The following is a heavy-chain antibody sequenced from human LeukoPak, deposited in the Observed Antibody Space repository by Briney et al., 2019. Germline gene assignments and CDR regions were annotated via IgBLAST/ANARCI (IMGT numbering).Heavy chain of an antibody. CDR2: ISGSGGST. CDR1: GFTFSSYA. Sequence: PGGSLRLSCAASGFTFSSYAMSWVRQAPGKGLEWVSAISGSGGSTYYADSVEGRFTISRDNSKNTLYLQMNSLRAEDTAVYYCAKDDSSSSVFDYWGQGTLVTVSS. J-gene: IGHJ4*02. CDR3: AKDDSSSSVFDY. D-gene: IGHD6-6*01. V-gene: IGHV3-23*01.